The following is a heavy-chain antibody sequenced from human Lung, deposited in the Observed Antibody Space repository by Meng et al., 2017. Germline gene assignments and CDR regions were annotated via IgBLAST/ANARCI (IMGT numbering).Heavy chain of an antibody. J-gene: IGHJ4*02. CDR2: INHSGST. D-gene: IGHD4-11*01. Sequence: QVHLSRCGPGLLEPAETLSLTCLVSGPSFNDYYWRWIRPPPRKGLELIGGINHSGSTNYNPSLESRATISVDTSQNNLSLKLSSVTAADSAVYYCARGPTTMAHDLDYWGQGTLVTVSS. V-gene: IGHV4-34*02. CDR1: GPSFNDYY. CDR3: ARGPTTMAHDLDY.